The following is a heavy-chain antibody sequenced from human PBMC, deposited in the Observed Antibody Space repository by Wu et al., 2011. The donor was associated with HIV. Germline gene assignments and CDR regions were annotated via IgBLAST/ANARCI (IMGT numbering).Heavy chain of an antibody. Sequence: QVQLLQSGAEVKRPGSSVKVSCKTSGGTFSTYAISWIRQAPGQGLEWMGWIMPFFGSPTYAQNFQGRVTVTADKSTSTAYLELSSLRSEDTAMYYCARVGIAVAGPGDYWGQGTLVTVSS. V-gene: IGHV1-69*14. J-gene: IGHJ4*02. CDR3: ARVGIAVAGPGDY. D-gene: IGHD6-19*01. CDR1: GGTFSTYA. CDR2: IMPFFGSP.